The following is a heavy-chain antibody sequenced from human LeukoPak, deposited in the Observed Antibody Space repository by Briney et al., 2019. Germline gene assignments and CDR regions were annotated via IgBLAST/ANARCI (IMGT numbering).Heavy chain of an antibody. D-gene: IGHD3-3*02. V-gene: IGHV3-30*04. Sequence: PGGSLRLSCAASGFTFSSYAMHWVRQAPGKGLEWVSVISYDGSNKYYADSVKGRFTISRDNSKNTLYLQMNSLRAEDTALYYCARDIAFDGTRHPDYWGQGTLVTVSS. CDR2: ISYDGSNK. CDR3: ARDIAFDGTRHPDY. CDR1: GFTFSSYA. J-gene: IGHJ4*02.